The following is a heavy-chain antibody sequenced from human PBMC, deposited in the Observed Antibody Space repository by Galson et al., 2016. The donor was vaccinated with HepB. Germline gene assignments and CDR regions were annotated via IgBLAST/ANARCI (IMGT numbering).Heavy chain of an antibody. D-gene: IGHD2/OR15-2a*01. Sequence: SVKVSCKASGYRFRSYGISWVRQAPGQGPEWMGWISTFYGKTIYAQKLQGRVTMTTDTSTSTAYMELRSLRSDDTAVYYCARVSFAYDWFDPWGQGTLVTVSS. J-gene: IGHJ5*02. CDR3: ARVSFAYDWFDP. CDR2: ISTFYGKT. V-gene: IGHV1-18*01. CDR1: GYRFRSYG.